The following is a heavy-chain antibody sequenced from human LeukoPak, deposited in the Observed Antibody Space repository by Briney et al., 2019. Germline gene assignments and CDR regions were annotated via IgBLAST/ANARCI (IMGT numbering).Heavy chain of an antibody. CDR3: ARDRASTAMAYFDY. Sequence: SVKVSCKASGGTFSSYAISWVRQAPGQGLEWMGKIIPIFGTANYAQKFQGRVTITTDESTSTAYMELSSLRSEVTAVYYCARDRASTAMAYFDYWGQGTLVTVSS. D-gene: IGHD5-18*01. V-gene: IGHV1-69*05. CDR2: IIPIFGTA. J-gene: IGHJ4*02. CDR1: GGTFSSYA.